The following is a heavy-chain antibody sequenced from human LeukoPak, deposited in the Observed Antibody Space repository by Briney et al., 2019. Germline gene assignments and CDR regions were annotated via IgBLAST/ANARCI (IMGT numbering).Heavy chain of an antibody. V-gene: IGHV1-24*01. CDR3: ATGGSWLRNWFDP. D-gene: IGHD5-12*01. CDR1: GYTLTELS. J-gene: IGHJ5*02. Sequence: ASVKVSCKVSGYTLTELSMHWVRQAPGKGLEWTGGFDPEDGETIYAQKFQGRVTMTEDTSTDTAYMELSSLRSEDTAVYYCATGGSWLRNWFDPWGQGTLVTVSS. CDR2: FDPEDGET.